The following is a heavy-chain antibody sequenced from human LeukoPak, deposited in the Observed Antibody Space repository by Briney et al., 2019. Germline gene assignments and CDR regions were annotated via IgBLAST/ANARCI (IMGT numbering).Heavy chain of an antibody. CDR1: GGTFSSYA. CDR2: IIPMLGSA. Sequence: GASVKVSCKASGGTFSSYAISWVRQAPGQGLGWMGGIIPMLGSAIYAQKFRGRVTVTTDASTSTGYMELSSLGSEDTAVYYCLSPPYSSRWPYSFDYWGQGTLVTVSS. V-gene: IGHV1-69*05. J-gene: IGHJ4*02. D-gene: IGHD6-13*01. CDR3: LSPPYSSRWPYSFDY.